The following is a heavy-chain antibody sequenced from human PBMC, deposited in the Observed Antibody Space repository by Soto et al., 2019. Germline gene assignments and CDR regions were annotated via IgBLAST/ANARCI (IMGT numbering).Heavy chain of an antibody. V-gene: IGHV1-3*01. CDR1: GYTFTSYA. CDR3: AKARYDILTGILGDFDY. J-gene: IGHJ4*02. D-gene: IGHD3-9*01. CDR2: TNAGNGNT. Sequence: ASVKVSCKAPGYTFTSYAMHWVRQAPGRRLEWMGWTNAGNGNTKYSQKFQGRFTISRDNSKNTLYLQMNSLRAEDTAVYYCAKARYDILTGILGDFDYWGQGTLVTVSS.